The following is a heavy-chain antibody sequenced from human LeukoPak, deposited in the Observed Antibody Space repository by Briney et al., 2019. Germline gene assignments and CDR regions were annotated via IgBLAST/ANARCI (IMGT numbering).Heavy chain of an antibody. Sequence: PGGSLRLSCAASGFTFSSYGMHWVRQAPGKGLERVAFIRYDGSNKYYADSVKGRFTISRDNSKNTLYLQMNSLRAEDTAVYYCAKVSRSKQRGGVDYWGQGTLVTVSS. J-gene: IGHJ4*02. D-gene: IGHD3-16*01. V-gene: IGHV3-30*02. CDR3: AKVSRSKQRGGVDY. CDR2: IRYDGSNK. CDR1: GFTFSSYG.